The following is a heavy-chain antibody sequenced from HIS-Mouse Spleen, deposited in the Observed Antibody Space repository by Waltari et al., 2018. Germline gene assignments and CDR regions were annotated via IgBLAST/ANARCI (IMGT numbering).Heavy chain of an antibody. Sequence: EVQLVESGGGLVKPGGSLRLPCEASGLPFGSYSMNWVRQAPGKGLEWVSSISSSSSYIYYTDSVKGRFTISRDNAKNSLYLQMNSLRAEDTAVYYCAREVTLTGYFDYWGQGTLVTVSS. CDR3: AREVTLTGYFDY. V-gene: IGHV3-21*01. J-gene: IGHJ4*02. D-gene: IGHD7-27*01. CDR2: ISSSSSYI. CDR1: GLPFGSYS.